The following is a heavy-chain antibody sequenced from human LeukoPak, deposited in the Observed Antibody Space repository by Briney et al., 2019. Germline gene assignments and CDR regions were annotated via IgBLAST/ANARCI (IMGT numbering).Heavy chain of an antibody. V-gene: IGHV4-34*01. CDR1: GGSFSGYY. Sequence: SETLSLTCAVYGGSFSGYYWSWIRQPPGKGLEWIGEINHSGSTNYNPSLKSRVTISVDTSKNQFSLKLSSVTAADTAVYYCARDYYDSSGYDWYFDLWGRGTLVTVSS. J-gene: IGHJ2*01. D-gene: IGHD3-22*01. CDR3: ARDYYDSSGYDWYFDL. CDR2: INHSGST.